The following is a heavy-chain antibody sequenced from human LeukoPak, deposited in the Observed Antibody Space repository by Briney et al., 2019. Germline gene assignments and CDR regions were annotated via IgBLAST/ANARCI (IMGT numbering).Heavy chain of an antibody. V-gene: IGHV4-38-2*02. D-gene: IGHD6-13*01. CDR2: IYHSGST. CDR1: GYSISSDYY. J-gene: IGHJ6*03. CDR3: ARLLRSWHYYMDV. Sequence: SETLSLTCIVSGYSISSDYYWGWIRQPPGKGLEWSGSIYHSGSTYYNPSLKSRVTISVDTSKNQFSLKLSSVTAADTAVYYCARLLRSWHYYMDVWGKGTTVTISS.